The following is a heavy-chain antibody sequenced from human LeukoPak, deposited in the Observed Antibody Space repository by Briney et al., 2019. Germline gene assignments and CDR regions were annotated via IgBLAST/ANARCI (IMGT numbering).Heavy chain of an antibody. J-gene: IGHJ3*02. V-gene: IGHV2-70*04. D-gene: IGHD3-10*01. CDR1: GFSLSTSGMR. CDR2: IDWDDDK. Sequence: SGPALVKPTQTLTLTCAFSGFSLSTSGMRVSWIRQPPGKALDWLARIDWDDDKFYSTSLKTRLTISKDTSKNQVVLTMTNMDPVDTATYYCARELEVRGEHAFDIWGQGTMVTVSS. CDR3: ARELEVRGEHAFDI.